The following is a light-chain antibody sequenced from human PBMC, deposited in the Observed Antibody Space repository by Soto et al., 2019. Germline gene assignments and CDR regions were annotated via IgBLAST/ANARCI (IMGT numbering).Light chain of an antibody. J-gene: IGKJ1*01. Sequence: EIMLTKSPVTLYLSKGERATLSCRAIQIVSSIYLAWYQQKPGQAPRLLIYGASTRATGIPARFSGSGSGTEFTLTISSLQSEDFAVYYCQQYNNWPRTFGQGTNVDI. CDR3: QQYNNWPRT. V-gene: IGKV3-15*01. CDR1: QIVSSIY. CDR2: GAS.